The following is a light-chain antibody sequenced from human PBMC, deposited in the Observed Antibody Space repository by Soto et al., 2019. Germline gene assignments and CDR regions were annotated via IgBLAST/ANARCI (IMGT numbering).Light chain of an antibody. V-gene: IGKV3-15*01. J-gene: IGKJ1*01. CDR2: GAS. Sequence: EIVMKQSPATLSVSPGERATLSCRASQSVSRHLAWHQQKPGQAPRLLIYGASTRDTGIPARFSGSGSGTEFTLTISGLQSEDFAVYYCQQYNNWPRTFGQGTKVEIK. CDR3: QQYNNWPRT. CDR1: QSVSRH.